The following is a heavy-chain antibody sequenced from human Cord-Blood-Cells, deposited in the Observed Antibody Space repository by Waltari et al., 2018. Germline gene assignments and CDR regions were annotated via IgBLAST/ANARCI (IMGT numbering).Heavy chain of an antibody. D-gene: IGHD2-8*02. CDR2: IIPIFGTA. J-gene: IGHJ4*02. Sequence: QVQLVQSGAEVKKPGSSVKVSCKASGGTFSSYAISWVRQAPGQGLEWMGGIIPIFGTANYAQKFQGRVTITADESTSTAYMELSSLRSEDTAVYYCATSWYCTGGVCYYFDYWGQGTLVTVSS. V-gene: IGHV1-69*01. CDR1: GGTFSSYA. CDR3: ATSWYCTGGVCYYFDY.